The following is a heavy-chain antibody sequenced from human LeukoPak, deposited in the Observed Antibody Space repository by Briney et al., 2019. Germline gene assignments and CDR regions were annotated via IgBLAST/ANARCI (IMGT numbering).Heavy chain of an antibody. J-gene: IGHJ5*01. Sequence: GGSLRLSCAASGFAFNESYMTWIRQAPGKGLEWVGYISGRSFSIYYADSVQGRFTISRDNPTNSLFLHMSSLRADDTAVYSCARGKRRFDSWGQGTLVTVSS. CDR2: ISGRSFSI. CDR1: GFAFNESY. CDR3: ARGKRRFDS. V-gene: IGHV3-11*01.